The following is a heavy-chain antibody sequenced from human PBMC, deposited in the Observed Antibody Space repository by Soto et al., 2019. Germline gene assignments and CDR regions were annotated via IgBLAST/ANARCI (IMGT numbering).Heavy chain of an antibody. V-gene: IGHV1-18*01. CDR1: GYRFSSFG. J-gene: IGHJ6*02. CDR3: ARVEEGMDV. CDR2: IGPYNGYM. Sequence: QAQLVQSGPEVKKPGASVKVSCKTSGYRFSSFGIAWVRQAPGQQLEWLGGIGPYNGYMNYAQRFQRRFILTTDTSTNSAFMELSSLTSNDTAVYYCARVEEGMDVWGQGPTVTVSS.